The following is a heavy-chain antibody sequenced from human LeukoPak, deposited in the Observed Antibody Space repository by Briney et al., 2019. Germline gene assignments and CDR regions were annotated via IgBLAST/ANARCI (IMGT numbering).Heavy chain of an antibody. V-gene: IGHV3-21*01. CDR2: ISSSSSYI. J-gene: IGHJ4*02. CDR3: ASCDDYVWGSFDY. D-gene: IGHD3-16*01. CDR1: GFTFSSYS. Sequence: GALRLSCAASGFTFSSYSMNWVRQAPGKGLEWVSSISSSSSYIYYADSVKGRFTISRDNAKNSLYLQMNSLRAEDTAVYYCASCDDYVWGSFDYWGQGTLVTVSS.